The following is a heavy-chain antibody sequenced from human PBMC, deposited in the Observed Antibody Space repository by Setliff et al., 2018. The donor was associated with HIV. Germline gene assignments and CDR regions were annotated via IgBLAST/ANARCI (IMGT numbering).Heavy chain of an antibody. CDR1: GYSFTSYW. CDR3: ARERGDCSSNTCYGTDY. Sequence: GESLKISCKGSGYSFTSYWIGWVRQMAGKGLEWMGIIYPGDSEIRYSPSFQGQVTISVDKSISTAYLQWSSLKASDTAMYYCARERGDCSSNTCYGTDYWGQGTLVTVSS. D-gene: IGHD2-2*01. J-gene: IGHJ4*02. V-gene: IGHV5-51*01. CDR2: IYPGDSEI.